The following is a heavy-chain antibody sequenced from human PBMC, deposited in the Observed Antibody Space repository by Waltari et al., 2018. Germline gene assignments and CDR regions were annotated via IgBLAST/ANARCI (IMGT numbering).Heavy chain of an antibody. J-gene: IGHJ4*02. D-gene: IGHD6-13*01. CDR3: GQQLVRGGDY. CDR2: IRYDGSNK. Sequence: QVQLVESGGGVVQPGGSLRLSCGAPGFTFSSYGRHGVRQAPGKGLEWVAFIRYDGSNKYYADSVKGRFTISRDNSKNTLYLQMNSLRAEDTAVYYCGQQLVRGGDYWGQGTLVTVSS. V-gene: IGHV3-30*02. CDR1: GFTFSSYG.